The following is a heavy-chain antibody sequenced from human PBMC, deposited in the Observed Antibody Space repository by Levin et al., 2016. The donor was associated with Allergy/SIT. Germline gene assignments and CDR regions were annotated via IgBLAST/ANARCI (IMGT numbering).Heavy chain of an antibody. J-gene: IGHJ4*02. CDR1: GYMFTTYG. V-gene: IGHV1-18*01. Sequence: ASVKVSCKTSGYMFTTYGINWVRQAPGQGLEWMGWISAYGVNRKYAQKIQDRITLTTDTSTKTAYMEVRSLTSDDTAVYYCARATQVAMYGVSHPHYFDFWGQGTTVTVSS. D-gene: IGHD3-3*01. CDR3: ARATQVAMYGVSHPHYFDF. CDR2: ISAYGVNR.